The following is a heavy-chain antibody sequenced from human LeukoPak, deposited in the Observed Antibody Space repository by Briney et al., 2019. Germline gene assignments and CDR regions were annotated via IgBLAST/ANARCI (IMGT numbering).Heavy chain of an antibody. CDR1: GFTFSTYA. Sequence: GGSLRLSCAASGFTFSTYAMSWVRQAPGKGLEWVSVISGGGSGTYYADSVKGRFTISRDNSKNTLYLQMNSLGAEDTAVYYCARSSSDYDWGQGALVTVSS. CDR2: ISGGGSGT. V-gene: IGHV3-23*01. J-gene: IGHJ4*02. CDR3: ARSSSDYD. D-gene: IGHD4/OR15-4a*01.